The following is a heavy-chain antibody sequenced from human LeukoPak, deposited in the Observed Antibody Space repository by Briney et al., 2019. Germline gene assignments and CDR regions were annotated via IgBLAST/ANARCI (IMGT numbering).Heavy chain of an antibody. CDR3: ARGRGTCSGDSCYFDY. Sequence: EGSLRLSCAASGFTFSTYWIHWVRQAPGKGLVWVSRINGDGGNTIYADSVRGRFTISRDNAKNTLYLQMNSLRAEDTAVYYCARGRGTCSGDSCYFDYWGQGTLVTVSS. CDR1: GFTFSTYW. D-gene: IGHD2-15*01. V-gene: IGHV3-74*01. J-gene: IGHJ4*02. CDR2: INGDGGNT.